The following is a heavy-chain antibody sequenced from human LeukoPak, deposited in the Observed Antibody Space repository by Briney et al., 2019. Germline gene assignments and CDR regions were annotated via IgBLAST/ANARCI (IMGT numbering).Heavy chain of an antibody. D-gene: IGHD2-2*01. CDR3: ARGRYCSSTSCRNWFDP. CDR1: GFTFSSYS. CDR2: ISSSSSTI. V-gene: IGHV3-48*01. J-gene: IGHJ5*02. Sequence: GGSLRLSCAASGFTFSSYSMNWVRQAPGKGLEWVSYISSSSSTIYYADSVKGRFTISRDNAKNSLYLQMNSLRAEDTAVYYCARGRYCSSTSCRNWFDPWGRGTLVTVSS.